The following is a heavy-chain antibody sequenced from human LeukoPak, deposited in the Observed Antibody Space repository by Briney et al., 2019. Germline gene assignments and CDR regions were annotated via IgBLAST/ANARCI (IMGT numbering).Heavy chain of an antibody. CDR1: GFTFSSYG. J-gene: IGHJ6*02. V-gene: IGHV3-33*01. CDR2: IWYDGSNK. CDR3: ASWANGMDV. D-gene: IGHD3-16*01. Sequence: QAGGSLRLSCAASGFTFSSYGMHWVRQAPGKGLEWVAVIWYDGSNKYYADSVKGRFTISRDNSKNTLYLQMNSLRAEDMAVYYCASWANGMDVWGQGTTVTVSS.